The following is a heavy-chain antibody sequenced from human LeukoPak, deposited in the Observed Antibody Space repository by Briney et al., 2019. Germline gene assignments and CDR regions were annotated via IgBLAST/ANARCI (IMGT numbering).Heavy chain of an antibody. CDR1: GFTFSNAW. Sequence: GGSLRLSCAASGFTFSNAWMSWVRQAPGKGLEWVGRIISKTDGGTTDYAAPVKGRFTISRDESKNTLYLQMNSLKAEDTAVYYCTTDSRTLYYDMRDAFDIWGQGTMVTVSS. CDR3: TTDSRTLYYDMRDAFDI. CDR2: IISKTDGGTT. J-gene: IGHJ3*02. D-gene: IGHD3-22*01. V-gene: IGHV3-15*01.